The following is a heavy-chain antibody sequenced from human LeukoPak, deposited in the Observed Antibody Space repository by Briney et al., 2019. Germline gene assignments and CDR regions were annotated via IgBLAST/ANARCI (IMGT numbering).Heavy chain of an antibody. J-gene: IGHJ5*02. Sequence: SGPTLVNPTQTLTLTCTFSGFSLRKNGVGVGWIRQPPGKALEWLALIYWDDDKRYSPSLKSRLTITKDTSKNQVVLKMTNMDPVDTATYYCAHSHLNLGYCTSTSCYNWFDPWGQGTLVTVSS. V-gene: IGHV2-5*02. CDR2: IYWDDDK. CDR3: AHSHLNLGYCTSTSCYNWFDP. CDR1: GFSLRKNGVG. D-gene: IGHD2-2*01.